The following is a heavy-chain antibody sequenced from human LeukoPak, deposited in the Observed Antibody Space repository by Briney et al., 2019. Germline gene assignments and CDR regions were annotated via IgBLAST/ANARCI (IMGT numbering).Heavy chain of an antibody. CDR2: VYTSGDI. CDR3: ARDSGTIHFVS. D-gene: IGHD1-1*01. Sequence: PSETLSLTCTVSSGSISNYFWSWIRQPAGKGLEWIGRVYTSGDIKYNPSLQSRVTMSVDTSKNQFSLKMSSVTAADTAVYYCARDSGTIHFVSWGQGTLVTVSS. V-gene: IGHV4-4*07. CDR1: SGSISNYF. J-gene: IGHJ1*01.